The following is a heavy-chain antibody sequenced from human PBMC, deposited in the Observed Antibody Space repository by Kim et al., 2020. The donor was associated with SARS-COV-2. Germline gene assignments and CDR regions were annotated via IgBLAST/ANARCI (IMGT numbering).Heavy chain of an antibody. CDR1: GFTFSSYS. Sequence: GGSLRLSCAASGFTFSSYSMNWVRQAPGKGLEWVSYISSSSSTIYYADSVKGRFTISRDNAKNSLYLQMNSLRVEDTAVYYCARGGLAAAGGGWYYYYGMDVWGQRTTVTLSS. CDR3: ARGGLAAAGGGWYYYYGMDV. D-gene: IGHD6-13*01. V-gene: IGHV3-48*01. CDR2: ISSSSSTI. J-gene: IGHJ6*02.